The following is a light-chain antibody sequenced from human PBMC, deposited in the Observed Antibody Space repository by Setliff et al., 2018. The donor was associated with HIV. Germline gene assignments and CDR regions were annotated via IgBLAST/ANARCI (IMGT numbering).Light chain of an antibody. CDR1: NIGVKS. CDR2: DDT. CDR3: QVWDSSSDPNYV. J-gene: IGLJ1*01. Sequence: SYELAQPASVSVAPGKTARITCGGNNIGVKSVHWYQQKPGQAPVLVVYDDTERASGIPERFSGSNSGNTATLTISRVEAGDEADYYCQVWDSSSDPNYVFGTGTKV. V-gene: IGLV3-21*03.